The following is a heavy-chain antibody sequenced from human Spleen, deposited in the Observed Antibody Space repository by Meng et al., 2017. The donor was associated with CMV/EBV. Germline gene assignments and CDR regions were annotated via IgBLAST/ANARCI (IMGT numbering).Heavy chain of an antibody. D-gene: IGHD2-21*01. V-gene: IGHV3-30*04. CDR1: GFTFSSYA. CDR3: ARGAQSCGGDCFSP. Sequence: GESLKISCAASGFTFSSYAMHWVRQAPGKGLEWVAVISYDGSNKYYADSVKGRFTISRDNARKPLFLQMNSLRAEDTAVYYCARGAQSCGGDCFSPWGQGTLVTVSS. CDR2: ISYDGSNK. J-gene: IGHJ5*02.